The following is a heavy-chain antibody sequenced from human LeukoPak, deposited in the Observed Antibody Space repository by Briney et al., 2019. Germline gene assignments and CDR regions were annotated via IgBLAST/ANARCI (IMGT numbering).Heavy chain of an antibody. D-gene: IGHD3-22*01. Sequence: GGSLRLSCAASGFTFSSYGMHWVRQAPGKGLEWVAVIWYDGSNKYYADSVKGRFTISRDNSKNTLYLQMNSLRAEDTAVYYCAKDEAYYYDSSGYYTGDYWGQGTLVTVSS. J-gene: IGHJ4*02. CDR3: AKDEAYYYDSSGYYTGDY. CDR1: GFTFSSYG. CDR2: IWYDGSNK. V-gene: IGHV3-30*02.